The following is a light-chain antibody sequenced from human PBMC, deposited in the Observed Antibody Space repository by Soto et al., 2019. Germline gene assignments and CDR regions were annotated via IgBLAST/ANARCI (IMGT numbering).Light chain of an antibody. CDR2: RTS. Sequence: EIVMTQSPATLSVSPGERATLSCRAGQSISSNLAWYQQKPGQAPRLLMFRTSSRATGFPARFSGSGSGTEFNLTISSLQSEDFGVYYCQQYNNWRRATFGGRTKVDI. CDR1: QSISSN. J-gene: IGKJ4*01. V-gene: IGKV3-15*01. CDR3: QQYNNWRRAT.